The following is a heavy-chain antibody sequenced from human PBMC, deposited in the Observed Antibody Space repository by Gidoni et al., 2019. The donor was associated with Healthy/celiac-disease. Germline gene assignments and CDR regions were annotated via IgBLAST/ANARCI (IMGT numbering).Heavy chain of an antibody. J-gene: IGHJ4*02. V-gene: IGHV3-74*01. CDR2: INSEGSST. Sequence: LVQPVGSLRLSCAASGFTFSSYWMPWVRQAPGKGLVWVSRINSEGSSTSYADSVKGRFTISRDHAKNTLYLQMNSLRAEDTAVYYCARGVWAYDILTGYYIDYWGQGTLVTVSS. D-gene: IGHD3-9*01. CDR3: ARGVWAYDILTGYYIDY. CDR1: GFTFSSYW.